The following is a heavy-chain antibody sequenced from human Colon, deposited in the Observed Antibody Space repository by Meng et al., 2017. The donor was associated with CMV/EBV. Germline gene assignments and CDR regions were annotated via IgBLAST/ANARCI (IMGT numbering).Heavy chain of an antibody. Sequence: GSLSSGGSYWSWIRQHPGKGLEWIGYIYYSGSTYYTPSLKSRVTISVDTSKNQFSLKLSSVTAADTAVYYCARRGGQQQLVHWFDPWGQGTLVTVSS. CDR3: ARRGGQQQLVHWFDP. CDR2: IYYSGST. V-gene: IGHV4-31*02. CDR1: GSLSSGGSY. D-gene: IGHD6-13*01. J-gene: IGHJ5*02.